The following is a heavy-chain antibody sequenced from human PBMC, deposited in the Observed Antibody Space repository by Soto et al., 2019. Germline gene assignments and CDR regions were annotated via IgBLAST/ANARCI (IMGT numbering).Heavy chain of an antibody. J-gene: IGHJ3*01. Sequence: PGGSLRLSCAASGFTFSSYSMNWVRQAPGKGLEWVSSISSSSSYIYYAETVKGRFTISRDNAKNSQYLHMNSLRAEDKAVYYCSRIFLIIIFGVARTDDFVLCVQGIMVT. CDR1: GFTFSSYS. D-gene: IGHD3-3*01. V-gene: IGHV3-21*01. CDR2: ISSSSSYI. CDR3: SRIFLIIIFGVARTDDFVL.